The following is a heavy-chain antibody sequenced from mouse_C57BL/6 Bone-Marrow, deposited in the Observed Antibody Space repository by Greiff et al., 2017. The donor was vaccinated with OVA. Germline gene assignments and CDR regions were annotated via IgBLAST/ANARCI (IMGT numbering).Heavy chain of an antibody. D-gene: IGHD2-1*01. Sequence: VHLVESGGGLVKPGGSLKLSCAASGFTFSSYTMSWVRQTPEKRLEWVATISGGGGNTYYPDSVKGRFTISRDNAKNTLYLQMSSLRSEDTALYYCARRRGEIYYGNHYAMDYCCQGTSVTVSS. CDR1: GFTFSSYT. CDR3: ARRRGEIYYGNHYAMDY. J-gene: IGHJ4*01. V-gene: IGHV5-9*01. CDR2: ISGGGGNT.